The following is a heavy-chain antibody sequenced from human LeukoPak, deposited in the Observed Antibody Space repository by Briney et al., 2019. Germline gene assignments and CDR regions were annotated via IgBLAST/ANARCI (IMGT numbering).Heavy chain of an antibody. Sequence: GGSLRLSCAASGFTFSSYEMNWVRQAPGKGLEWVSYISSSGSTIYYADSMKGRFTISRDNAKNSLYLQMNSLRAEDTAVYYCARDVWFGELSYYYYMDVWGKGTTVTISS. CDR1: GFTFSSYE. CDR2: ISSSGSTI. J-gene: IGHJ6*03. D-gene: IGHD3-10*01. CDR3: ARDVWFGELSYYYYMDV. V-gene: IGHV3-48*03.